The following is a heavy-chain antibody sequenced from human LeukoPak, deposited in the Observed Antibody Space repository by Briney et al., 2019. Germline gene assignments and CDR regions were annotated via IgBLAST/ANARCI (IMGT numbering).Heavy chain of an antibody. Sequence: GRSLRLSCAASGFTFSSYAMYWVRQAPGKGLEWVAVISYDGSNKYYADSVKGRFTISRDNSKNTLYLQMNSLRAEDTAVYYCARPPRPGYSSSWYLDYWGQGTLVTVSS. V-gene: IGHV3-30*04. CDR2: ISYDGSNK. CDR1: GFTFSSYA. CDR3: ARPPRPGYSSSWYLDY. J-gene: IGHJ4*02. D-gene: IGHD6-13*01.